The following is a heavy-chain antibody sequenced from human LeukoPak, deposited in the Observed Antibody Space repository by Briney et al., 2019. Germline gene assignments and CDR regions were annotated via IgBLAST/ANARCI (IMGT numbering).Heavy chain of an antibody. CDR2: FSATDGSA. J-gene: IGHJ3*01. CDR1: GSTVSSYG. Sequence: GESLRLSCAASGSTVSSYGMTWVRLAPGKGLEWVSAFSATDGSAQYAESVKGRFTISRDNSKNSLYLQMNSLRDEDTAVYYCAKARIAAAGTGAFDVWGQGTMVTVSS. D-gene: IGHD6-13*01. CDR3: AKARIAAAGTGAFDV. V-gene: IGHV3-23*01.